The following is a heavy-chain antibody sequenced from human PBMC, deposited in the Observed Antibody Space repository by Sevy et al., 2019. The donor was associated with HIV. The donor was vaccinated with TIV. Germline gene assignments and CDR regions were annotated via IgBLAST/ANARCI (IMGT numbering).Heavy chain of an antibody. Sequence: ASVKVSCKVSGHTLSEFAMHWVRLAPGKGLEWMGTFDPEDGKTLHAQKFQGRVTMTEDTSTDTAYMEVNNLRSEDTAAYYCATTKDYYDSSGYPFDYWGQGTLVTVSS. CDR2: FDPEDGKT. J-gene: IGHJ4*02. CDR3: ATTKDYYDSSGYPFDY. V-gene: IGHV1-24*01. CDR1: GHTLSEFA. D-gene: IGHD3-22*01.